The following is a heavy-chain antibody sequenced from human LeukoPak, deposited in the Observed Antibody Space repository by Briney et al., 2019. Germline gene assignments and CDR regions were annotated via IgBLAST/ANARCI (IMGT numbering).Heavy chain of an antibody. CDR3: ARVGSYDMDV. V-gene: IGHV3-48*01. CDR2: ISTSSNTI. J-gene: IGHJ6*02. Sequence: PGGSLRLSCAASGFTFSSYNMNWVRQAPGKGLEWVSYISTSSNTIYYADSVKGRFTISRDNAKNSLYLQMNDLRAEDTAVYYCARVGSYDMDVWGQGTTVTVSS. D-gene: IGHD3-10*01. CDR1: GFTFSSYN.